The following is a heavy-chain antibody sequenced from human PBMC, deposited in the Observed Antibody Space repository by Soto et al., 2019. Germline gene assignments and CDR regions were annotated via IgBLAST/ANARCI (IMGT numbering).Heavy chain of an antibody. CDR3: ARHEGDYFDY. Sequence: SETLSLTCAVYSGSFSGYYWSWIRQPPGKGLEWIGDIYHGVSIVYNPSLKSRVTISGDSSKNQFSLKLSSVTAADTAVYYCARHEGDYFDYWGQGTLVTVSS. V-gene: IGHV4-34*01. CDR2: IYHGVSI. J-gene: IGHJ4*02. D-gene: IGHD3-16*01. CDR1: SGSFSGYY.